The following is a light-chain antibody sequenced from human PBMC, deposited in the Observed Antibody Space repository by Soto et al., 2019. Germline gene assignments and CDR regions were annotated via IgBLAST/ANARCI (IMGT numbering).Light chain of an antibody. Sequence: DIQMTQSPSTLSASVGDRVTITCRASQSISTWLAWYQQKPGKAPKLLIYDASSLESGVPSRFGGGGSGTEFTLTISSLQPDDFAIYYCQQYITYPWTFGQGTKVDI. J-gene: IGKJ1*01. CDR3: QQYITYPWT. CDR1: QSISTW. V-gene: IGKV1-5*01. CDR2: DAS.